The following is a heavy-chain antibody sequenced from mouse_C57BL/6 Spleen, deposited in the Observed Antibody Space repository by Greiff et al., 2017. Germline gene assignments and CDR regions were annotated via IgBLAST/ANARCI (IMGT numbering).Heavy chain of an antibody. CDR3: ARSGSTTVVDTPFWYFDV. CDR2: INPNNGGT. J-gene: IGHJ1*03. V-gene: IGHV1-18*01. D-gene: IGHD1-1*01. Sequence: VQLQQSGPELVKPGASVKIPCKASGYTFTDYNMDWVKQSHGKSLEWIGDINPNNGGTIYNQKFKGKATLTVDKSSSTAYMELRSLTSEDTAVYYCARSGSTTVVDTPFWYFDVWGTGTTVTVSS. CDR1: GYTFTDYN.